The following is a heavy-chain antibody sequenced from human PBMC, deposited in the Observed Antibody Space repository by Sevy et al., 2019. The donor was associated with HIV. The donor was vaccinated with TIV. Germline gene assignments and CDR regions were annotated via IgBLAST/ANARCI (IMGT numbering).Heavy chain of an antibody. Sequence: GGSLRLSCAASGFTFSTYSMNWVRQAPGKGLEWVSCISSSSRYIYYADSLKGRFTVSRDNAKNSLYLQMNSLRAEDTAVYYCASPLCSGGSCYSDYYYYGMDVWGQGTTVTVSS. V-gene: IGHV3-21*01. J-gene: IGHJ6*02. CDR1: GFTFSTYS. D-gene: IGHD2-15*01. CDR3: ASPLCSGGSCYSDYYYYGMDV. CDR2: ISSSSRYI.